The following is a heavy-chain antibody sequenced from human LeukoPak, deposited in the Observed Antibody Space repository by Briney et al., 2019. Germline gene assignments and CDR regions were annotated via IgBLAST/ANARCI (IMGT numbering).Heavy chain of an antibody. J-gene: IGHJ4*02. D-gene: IGHD3-16*01. CDR2: ISGSGGST. Sequence: GGSLRLSCAASGFTFSSYAMSWVRQAPGKGLEWVTAISGSGGSTYYADSVKGRFTISRDNSKNTLYLQMNSLRAEDTAVYYCAKSTHPLWGVTDYWGQGTLVTVSS. CDR3: AKSTHPLWGVTDY. V-gene: IGHV3-23*01. CDR1: GFTFSSYA.